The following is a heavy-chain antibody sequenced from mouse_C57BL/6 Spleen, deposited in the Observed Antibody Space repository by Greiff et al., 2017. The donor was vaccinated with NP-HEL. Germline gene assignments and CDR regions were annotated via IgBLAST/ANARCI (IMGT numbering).Heavy chain of an antibody. CDR1: GYAFSSSW. CDR3: ARYGEVRGDFDV. Sequence: QVQLQQSGPELVKPGASVKISCKASGYAFSSSWMNWVKQRPGKGLEWIGRIYPGDGDTNYNGKFKGKATLTADKSSSTAYMQLSSLTSEDSAVYFCARYGEVRGDFDVWGTGTTVTVSS. D-gene: IGHD1-1*01. J-gene: IGHJ1*03. CDR2: IYPGDGDT. V-gene: IGHV1-82*01.